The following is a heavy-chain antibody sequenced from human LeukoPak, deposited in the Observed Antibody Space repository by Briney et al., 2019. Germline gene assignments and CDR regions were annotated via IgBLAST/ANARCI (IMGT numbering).Heavy chain of an antibody. CDR3: AKELTPNSDRSGFDAFEI. V-gene: IGHV3-48*03. CDR2: ISSGGGTI. Sequence: GGSLRLSCAASGFTFSTYEMDWVRQAPGKGPEWVSYISSGGGTIYYADSVKGRFTISRDNAKNSLYLQMNSLRAEDTAVYYCAKELTPNSDRSGFDAFEIWGQGTMVTVSS. CDR1: GFTFSTYE. J-gene: IGHJ3*02. D-gene: IGHD3-22*01.